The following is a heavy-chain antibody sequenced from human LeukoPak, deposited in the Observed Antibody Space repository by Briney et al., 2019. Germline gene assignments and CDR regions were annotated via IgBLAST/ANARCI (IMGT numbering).Heavy chain of an antibody. J-gene: IGHJ4*02. CDR1: GYTFTGYY. CDR2: INPNSGGT. CDR3: ARGAGYGLKSDY. D-gene: IGHD5-12*01. V-gene: IGHV1-2*02. Sequence: ASVKVSCKASGYTFTGYYVHWVRQAPGQGLEWMGWINPNSGGTNYAQKFQGRVTMTRDTSISTAYMELSRLISDDTAVYYCARGAGYGLKSDYWGQGTLVTVSS.